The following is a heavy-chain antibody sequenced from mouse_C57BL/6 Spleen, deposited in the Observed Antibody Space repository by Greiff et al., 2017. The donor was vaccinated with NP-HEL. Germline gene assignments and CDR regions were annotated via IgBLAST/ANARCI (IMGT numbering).Heavy chain of an antibody. Sequence: VQLQESGPELVKPGASVKISCTASGYAFSSSWMNWVKQRPGKGLEWIGRIYPGDGDTNYIGKFKGKATLTADKSSSTAYMQHSSLTYEDSAVYFCAEEAITGGIFYAMDDWGQGTSVTVAS. V-gene: IGHV1-82*01. CDR2: IYPGDGDT. J-gene: IGHJ4*01. CDR1: GYAFSSSW. D-gene: IGHD1-3*01. CDR3: AEEAITGGIFYAMDD.